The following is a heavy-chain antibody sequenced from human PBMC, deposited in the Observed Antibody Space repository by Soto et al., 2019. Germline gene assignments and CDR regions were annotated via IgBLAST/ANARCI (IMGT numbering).Heavy chain of an antibody. Sequence: QVQLVQSGAEVRTPGASVKVSCKASGYTFTSYDLNWVRQATGQGPEWMGWMNPDSGNTGYVQKFQGRGTMTRNTSIRTAYMELSSLRFQDTVVYYCARSVGGSNVNFDYWCQRTLVTVSS. V-gene: IGHV1-8*01. D-gene: IGHD3-10*01. CDR1: GYTFTSYD. CDR3: ARSVGGSNVNFDY. CDR2: MNPDSGNT. J-gene: IGHJ4*02.